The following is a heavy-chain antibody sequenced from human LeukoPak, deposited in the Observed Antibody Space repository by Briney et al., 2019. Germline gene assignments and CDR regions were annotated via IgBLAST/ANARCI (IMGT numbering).Heavy chain of an antibody. CDR2: IRSKAYGGTT. D-gene: IGHD2-2*01. V-gene: IGHV3-49*04. J-gene: IGHJ4*02. CDR3: TRGQCSSTSCSHFDY. Sequence: GGSLRLSCTGSGFTFGDYAMSWVRQAPGKGLEWVGFIRSKAYGGTTEYAAPVKGRFTMSRDDSKSIAYLQVNSLKTEDTAEYYCTRGQCSSTSCSHFDYWGQGTLVTVSS. CDR1: GFTFGDYA.